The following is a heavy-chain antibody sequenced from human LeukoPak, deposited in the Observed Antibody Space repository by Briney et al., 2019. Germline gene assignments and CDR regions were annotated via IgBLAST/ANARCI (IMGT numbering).Heavy chain of an antibody. CDR2: IYYSGST. CDR1: GGSISSSSYH. Sequence: SETLSLTCAVSGGSISSSSYHWGWIRQPPGKGLEWIGSIYYSGSTYYNPSLKSRVTISVDTSKNQFSLKLSSVTAADTAVYYCAGIVVVPAAMKNYYYYYGMDVWGQGTTVTVSS. CDR3: AGIVVVPAAMKNYYYYYGMDV. D-gene: IGHD2-2*01. V-gene: IGHV4-39*01. J-gene: IGHJ6*02.